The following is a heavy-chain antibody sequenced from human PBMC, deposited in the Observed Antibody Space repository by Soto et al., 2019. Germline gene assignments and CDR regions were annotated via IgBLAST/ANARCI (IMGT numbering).Heavy chain of an antibody. CDR2: IKQDGSEK. J-gene: IGHJ6*02. D-gene: IGHD3-3*01. V-gene: IGHV3-7*05. CDR3: ARDMGHNYDFWSGPPLYGMDF. CDR1: GFTFSSYW. Sequence: GGSLRLSCAASGFTFSSYWMSWVLQAPGKGLEWVANIKQDGSEKYYVDSVKGRFTISRDNAKNSLYLQMNSLRAEDTAVYYCARDMGHNYDFWSGPPLYGMDFWGQGTTVTVSS.